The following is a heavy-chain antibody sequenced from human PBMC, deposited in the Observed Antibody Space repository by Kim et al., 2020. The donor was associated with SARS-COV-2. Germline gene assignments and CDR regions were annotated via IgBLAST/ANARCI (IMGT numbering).Heavy chain of an antibody. J-gene: IGHJ5*02. CDR3: ARVSFEQWLVRGWFDP. V-gene: IGHV4-31*02. Sequence: SLKRRVTITVDTSKDRFSLKLSSVTAADTAVYYCARVSFEQWLVRGWFDPWGQGTLVTVSS. D-gene: IGHD6-19*01.